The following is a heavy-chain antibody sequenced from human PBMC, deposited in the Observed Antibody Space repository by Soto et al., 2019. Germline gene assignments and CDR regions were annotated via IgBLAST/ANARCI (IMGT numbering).Heavy chain of an antibody. D-gene: IGHD3-16*01. Sequence: NPSETLSLTCTVSGGSISSSSYYWGWIRQPPGKGLEWIGSIYYSGSTYYNPSLKSRVTISVDTSKNQFSLKLSSVTAADTAVYYCARHTLLWALQYNWFDPWGQGTLVTVSS. V-gene: IGHV4-39*01. J-gene: IGHJ5*02. CDR2: IYYSGST. CDR3: ARHTLLWALQYNWFDP. CDR1: GGSISSSSYY.